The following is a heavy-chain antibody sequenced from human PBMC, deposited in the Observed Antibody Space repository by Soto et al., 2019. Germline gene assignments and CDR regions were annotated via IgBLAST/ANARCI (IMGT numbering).Heavy chain of an antibody. CDR1: GYSFTSYD. CDR3: ARAANIVATLPDGIDY. CDR2: MNPNSGNT. D-gene: IGHD5-12*01. V-gene: IGHV1-8*01. J-gene: IGHJ4*02. Sequence: ASVKVSWKASGYSFTSYDINWVRQATGQGLEWMGWMNPNSGNTGYAQKFQGRVTMTRNTSISTAYMELSSLRSEDTAVYYCARAANIVATLPDGIDYWGQGTLVTVSS.